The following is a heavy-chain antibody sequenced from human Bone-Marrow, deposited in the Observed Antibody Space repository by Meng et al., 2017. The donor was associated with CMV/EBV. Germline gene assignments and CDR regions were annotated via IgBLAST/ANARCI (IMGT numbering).Heavy chain of an antibody. CDR1: GFNFSDYY. V-gene: IGHV3-11*06. CDR3: AGQTMAVDY. D-gene: IGHD4/OR15-4a*01. J-gene: IGHJ4*02. Sequence: DQLVGFGGVLSKPGASMRLSCAASGFNFSDYYMSWSRQAPVKGLEWVSYISSSSSYTNYADSVKGRFTISRENAKNSLYLQMNSLRAEDTAVYYCAGQTMAVDYWGQGTLVTVSS. CDR2: ISSSSSYT.